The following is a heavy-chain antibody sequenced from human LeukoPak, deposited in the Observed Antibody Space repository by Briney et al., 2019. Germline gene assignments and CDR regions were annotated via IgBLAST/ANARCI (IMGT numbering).Heavy chain of an antibody. CDR1: GFTFSNYA. CDR2: ISSTGGST. CDR3: AKDSWSFHDAFDI. V-gene: IGHV3-64*04. D-gene: IGHD2-21*01. Sequence: PGGSLRLSCSASGFTFSNYAMHWVRQAPGKGLEYVSVISSTGGSTYYADSVKGRFTISRDNSKNTLFLQMNSLRAEDTAAYYCAKDSWSFHDAFDIWGQGTMVTVSS. J-gene: IGHJ3*02.